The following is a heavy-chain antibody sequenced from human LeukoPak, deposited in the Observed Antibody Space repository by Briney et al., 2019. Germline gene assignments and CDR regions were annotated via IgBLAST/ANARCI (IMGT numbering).Heavy chain of an antibody. Sequence: PGGSLRLSCAASGFTFSAYWMSWVRQAPGKGLEWVANIKQDGSDKYYVDSVKGRFTISGDNAKNSLYLQMNSLRAEGTAVYYCARKTVVGSYFDYWGQGTPVTVSS. V-gene: IGHV3-7*03. D-gene: IGHD4-23*01. J-gene: IGHJ4*02. CDR3: ARKTVVGSYFDY. CDR2: IKQDGSDK. CDR1: GFTFSAYW.